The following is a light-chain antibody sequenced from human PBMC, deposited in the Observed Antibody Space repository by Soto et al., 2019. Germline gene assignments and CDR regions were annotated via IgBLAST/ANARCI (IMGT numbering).Light chain of an antibody. CDR2: AAS. Sequence: DIQMTQSPSSLSASVGDRVTITCRASQSISSYLNWYQQKPGKAPKLLIYAASSLQSGVPSRFSGSGSGTEFTLTISSLQPDDLATYYCQQYNSSPWTLGQGTKVDIK. J-gene: IGKJ1*01. CDR3: QQYNSSPWT. CDR1: QSISSY. V-gene: IGKV1-39*01.